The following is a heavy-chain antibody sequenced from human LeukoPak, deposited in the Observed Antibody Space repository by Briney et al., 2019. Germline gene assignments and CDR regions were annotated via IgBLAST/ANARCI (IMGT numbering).Heavy chain of an antibody. J-gene: IGHJ4*02. CDR1: GFTFSDYY. CDR3: ASLRGFNR. CDR2: ISSSGTTI. Sequence: PGGSLRLSCAASGFTFSDYYMSWIRQPPGKGLEWVSYISSSGTTIYYADSVRGRFTVSRDNAKNSLYLQIDSLSAEDTAVYYCASLRGFNRWGQGTLVTVSS. D-gene: IGHD3-10*01. V-gene: IGHV3-11*01.